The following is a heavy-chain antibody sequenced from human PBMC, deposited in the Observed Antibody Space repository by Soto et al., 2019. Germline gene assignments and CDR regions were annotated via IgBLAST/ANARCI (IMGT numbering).Heavy chain of an antibody. J-gene: IGHJ6*02. D-gene: IGHD4-17*01. CDR2: IYTSGST. V-gene: IGHV4-4*07. CDR3: ARAVARGVTTLNSYYYCGMDV. CDR1: GGSISSYY. Sequence: SETLSLTCTVSGGSISSYYWSWIRQPAGKGLEWIGRIYTSGSTNYNPSLKSRVTMSVDTSKNQFSLKLSSVTAADTAVYYCARAVARGVTTLNSYYYCGMDVWGQGTTVTVSS.